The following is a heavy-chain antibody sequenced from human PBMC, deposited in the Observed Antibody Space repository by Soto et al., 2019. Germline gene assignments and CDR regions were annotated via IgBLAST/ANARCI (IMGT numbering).Heavy chain of an antibody. CDR3: AKLDLGYCSSTSCRAFDP. V-gene: IGHV3-23*01. CDR2: ISGSGDNT. D-gene: IGHD2-2*01. CDR1: GFSFDDYA. Sequence: EVQLLESGGGLVQPGGSLRLSCAASGFSFDDYAMTWVRQAAGKGLEWVSAISGSGDNTYYADSVKGRFTISRDNSKNTLYLQMNSLRAEDTAVYYCAKLDLGYCSSTSCRAFDPWGQGTLVTVSS. J-gene: IGHJ5*02.